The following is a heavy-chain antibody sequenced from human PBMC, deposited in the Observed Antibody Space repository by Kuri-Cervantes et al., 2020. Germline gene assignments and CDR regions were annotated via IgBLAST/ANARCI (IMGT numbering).Heavy chain of an antibody. Sequence: ASVKVSCKASGYTFTGYYMHWVRQAPGQGLEWMGWISAYNGNTNYAQKLQGRVTMTTDTSTSTAYMELRSLRSDDTAVYYSARDQATSLTLGMDVWGQGTTVTVSS. CDR1: GYTFTGYY. CDR3: ARDQATSLTLGMDV. CDR2: ISAYNGNT. D-gene: IGHD5-12*01. J-gene: IGHJ6*02. V-gene: IGHV1-18*04.